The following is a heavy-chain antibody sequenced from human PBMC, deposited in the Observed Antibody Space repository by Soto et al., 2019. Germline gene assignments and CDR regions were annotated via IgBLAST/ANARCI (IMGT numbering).Heavy chain of an antibody. J-gene: IGHJ5*02. CDR1: GFTLSSHS. Sequence: PGGSLRLSCAASGFTLSSHSMNWVRQAPGKGLEWVSSISSSSSYIYYADSVKGRFTISRDNAKNSLYLQMNSLRAEDTAVYYCARDITLVRGVMSWFDPWGQGPLVTVSS. D-gene: IGHD3-10*01. CDR2: ISSSSSYI. CDR3: ARDITLVRGVMSWFDP. V-gene: IGHV3-21*01.